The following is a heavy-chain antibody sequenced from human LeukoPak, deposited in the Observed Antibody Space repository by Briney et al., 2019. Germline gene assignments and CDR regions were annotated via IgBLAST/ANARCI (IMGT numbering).Heavy chain of an antibody. D-gene: IGHD1-14*01. CDR2: INHSGST. Sequence: SETLSLTCAVYGGSFSGYYWSWIRQPPGKGLEWIGEINHSGSTNYNPSLKSRVTISVDTSKNQFSLKLSSVTAADTAVYYCVRAPDITSYWFDPWGQGTLVTVSS. CDR3: VRAPDITSYWFDP. V-gene: IGHV4-34*01. CDR1: GGSFSGYY. J-gene: IGHJ5*02.